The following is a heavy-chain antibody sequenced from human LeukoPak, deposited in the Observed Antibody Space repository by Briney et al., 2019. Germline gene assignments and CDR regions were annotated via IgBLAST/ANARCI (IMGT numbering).Heavy chain of an antibody. Sequence: GGSPRLSCAASQFSVTTNYMSWVRQAPGKGLEWVSIIYGTGGKYYADSVKGRFTISRDNSKHTLNLQMNSLRAEDTAIYYCARGSDGWFAFDYWGQGILDSVSS. V-gene: IGHV3-66*01. CDR1: QFSVTTNY. CDR3: ARGSDGWFAFDY. J-gene: IGHJ4*02. D-gene: IGHD6-19*01. CDR2: IYGTGGK.